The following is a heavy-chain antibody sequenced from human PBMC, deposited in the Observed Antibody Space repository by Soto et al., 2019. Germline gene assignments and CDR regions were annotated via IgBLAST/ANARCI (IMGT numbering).Heavy chain of an antibody. J-gene: IGHJ4*02. V-gene: IGHV3-66*01. CDR2: IYSGGST. CDR1: GFTVSSNY. D-gene: IGHD3-16*01. Sequence: EVQLVESGGGLVQPGGSLRLSCAASGFTVSSNYMSWVRQAPGKGLEWVSVIYSGGSTYYADSVKGRFTISRDNSKNTLYLKRNSRRGGGTGVFFWGGELWGPFGGRGGGIDYWGQGTLVTVSS. CDR3: GGELWGPFGGRGGGIDY.